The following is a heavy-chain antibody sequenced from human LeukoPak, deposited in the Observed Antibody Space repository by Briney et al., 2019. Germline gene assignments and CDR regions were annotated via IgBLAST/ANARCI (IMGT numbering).Heavy chain of an antibody. CDR3: ARHEVGPPYSSGWYFDY. Sequence: PSETLSLTCTVSGGSISSSTYYWGWIRQPPGKGLEWIGSIYYSGSTYYNPSLKSRVTISVDTSKNQFSLKLSSVTAADTAVYYCARHEVGPPYSSGWYFDYWGQGTLVTVSS. D-gene: IGHD6-13*01. CDR1: GGSISSSTYY. J-gene: IGHJ4*02. CDR2: IYYSGST. V-gene: IGHV4-39*01.